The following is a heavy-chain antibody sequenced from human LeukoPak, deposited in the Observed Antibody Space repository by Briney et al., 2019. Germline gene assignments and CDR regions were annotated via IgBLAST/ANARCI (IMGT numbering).Heavy chain of an antibody. Sequence: SVKVSCKASGFTFPSCGVQCVRQARGQGLELIGWTVVGSGNTNYAQTFQERVTITRDMSTSTAYMELSSLRSEDTAVYYCAAVGWEYSSSPLPMDVWGQGTTVTVSS. V-gene: IGHV1-58*01. CDR3: AAVGWEYSSSPLPMDV. J-gene: IGHJ6*02. D-gene: IGHD6-6*01. CDR1: GFTFPSCG. CDR2: TVVGSGNT.